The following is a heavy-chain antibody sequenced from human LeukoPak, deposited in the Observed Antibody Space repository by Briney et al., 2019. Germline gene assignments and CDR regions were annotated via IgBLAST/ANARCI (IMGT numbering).Heavy chain of an antibody. CDR3: AKGTTTDDVAFDF. CDR1: GFTFSSYA. V-gene: IGHV3-23*01. CDR2: ISESGGST. Sequence: GGSLRLSCAVSGFTFSSYAMSWVRQAPGKGLEWVSVISESGGSTYYADSVKGRFTISRDNYRNTVYMQMNSLRAEDTALYYCAKGTTTDDVAFDFWGQGTMVTVSS. J-gene: IGHJ3*01. D-gene: IGHD4-17*01.